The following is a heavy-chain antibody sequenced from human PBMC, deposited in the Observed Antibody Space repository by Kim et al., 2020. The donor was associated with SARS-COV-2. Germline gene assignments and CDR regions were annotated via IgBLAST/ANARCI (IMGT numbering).Heavy chain of an antibody. Sequence: ADAVKGRYTISRDNAKNTLYLQMNSLRAEDTAVYYCARRQFSSGWYYFDYWGQGTLVTVSS. V-gene: IGHV3-74*01. CDR3: ARRQFSSGWYYFDY. J-gene: IGHJ4*02. D-gene: IGHD6-19*01.